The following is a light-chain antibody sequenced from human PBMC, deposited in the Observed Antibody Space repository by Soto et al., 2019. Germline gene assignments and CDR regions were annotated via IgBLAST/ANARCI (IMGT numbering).Light chain of an antibody. Sequence: EIVLTQSPATLSVSPGERATLSCRASQSVSSNLAWYQQFPGQAPRLLIYAASTRATGIPARFSGSGSGKEFTLTISSLQSEDSAVYYCHQYNNWPPWTFGQGTKLEIK. CDR3: HQYNNWPPWT. V-gene: IGKV3-15*01. CDR2: AAS. J-gene: IGKJ2*02. CDR1: QSVSSN.